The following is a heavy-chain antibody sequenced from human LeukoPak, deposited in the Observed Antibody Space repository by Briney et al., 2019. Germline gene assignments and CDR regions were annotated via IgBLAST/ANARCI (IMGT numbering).Heavy chain of an antibody. V-gene: IGHV5-51*01. D-gene: IGHD3-10*01. J-gene: IGHJ5*02. CDR3: ARFGVGLRITMIRAHWFDP. CDR1: GYSFTSYW. CDR2: IYPGDSDT. Sequence: PGESLKISCKGSGYSFTSYWIGWVRQMPGKSLEWMGIIYPGDSDTRYSPSFQGQVTISADKSISTAYLQWSSLKASDTAMYYCARFGVGLRITMIRAHWFDPWGQGTLVTVSS.